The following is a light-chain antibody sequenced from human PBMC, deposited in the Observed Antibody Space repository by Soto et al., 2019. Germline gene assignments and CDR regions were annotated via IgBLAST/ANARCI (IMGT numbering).Light chain of an antibody. V-gene: IGKV3-15*01. CDR1: QSVSSN. CDR3: QQYSNWPLT. Sequence: EIVMTQSPATLSVSPLERATLSCRASQSVSSNLAWYQQKPGQAPRLPIYGASTRATGIPARFSGSGSGTDFTLTISRLEPEDFAVYYCQQYSNWPLTFGGGTKVDIK. CDR2: GAS. J-gene: IGKJ4*01.